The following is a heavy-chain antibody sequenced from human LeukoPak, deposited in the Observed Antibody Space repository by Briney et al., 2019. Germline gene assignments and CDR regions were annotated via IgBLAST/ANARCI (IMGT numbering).Heavy chain of an antibody. J-gene: IGHJ3*02. CDR3: AKPVATATDAFDI. D-gene: IGHD2-21*02. Sequence: GGSLRHSCSASGFTFDDYAMHWVRQAPGKGLEWVSGISWNSGSIGYADSVKGRFTISRDNAKNSLYLQMNSLRAEDTALYYCAKPVATATDAFDIWGQGTMVTVSS. V-gene: IGHV3-9*01. CDR2: ISWNSGSI. CDR1: GFTFDDYA.